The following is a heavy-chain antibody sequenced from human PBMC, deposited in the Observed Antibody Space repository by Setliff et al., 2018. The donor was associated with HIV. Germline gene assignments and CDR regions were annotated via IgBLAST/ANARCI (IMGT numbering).Heavy chain of an antibody. V-gene: IGHV1-2*02. CDR3: AKQGYSDSLYAFDV. CDR2: ISAYNGNT. CDR1: GYTFTGYY. D-gene: IGHD1-26*01. Sequence: ASVKVSCKTSGYTFTGYYVHWVRQAPGQGLEWMGWISAYNGNTNYAQKLQGRVTITRDTSMSTVYMALTGLTSDDTAVYYCAKQGYSDSLYAFDVWGQGTMVTVSS. J-gene: IGHJ3*01.